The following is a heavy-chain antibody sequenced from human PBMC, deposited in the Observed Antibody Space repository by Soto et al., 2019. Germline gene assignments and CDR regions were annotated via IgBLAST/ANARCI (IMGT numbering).Heavy chain of an antibody. J-gene: IGHJ3*02. CDR1: GGFVSSGSYY. V-gene: IGHV4-34*01. Sequence: QVQLQQWGAGLLKPSETLSLTCAVYGGFVSSGSYYWSWIRQPPGKVLEWVGEMSHSGGTHFNPSLKSRVTTTVDTSKNQSSLKMIAVTAADTALYYCARVERGTATTVVDAFDIWGPGTMVTVSS. D-gene: IGHD2-21*02. CDR2: MSHSGGT. CDR3: ARVERGTATTVVDAFDI.